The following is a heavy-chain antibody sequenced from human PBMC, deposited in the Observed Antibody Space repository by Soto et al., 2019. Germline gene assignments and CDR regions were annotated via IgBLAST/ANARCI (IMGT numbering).Heavy chain of an antibody. CDR3: AHAYGGRSLY. V-gene: IGHV2-5*02. CDR2: IYWDDSK. D-gene: IGHD1-26*01. J-gene: IGHJ4*02. CDR1: GFSLTTDRVG. Sequence: QITLKESGPTLVKPTQTLTLTCTFSGFSLTTDRVGVGWNRQPPGEALEWLAVIYWDDSKTYRPSLESRLTITKDTSKNQVALTMTNMDSVDTATYYCAHAYGGRSLYWGQGTLVTVSS.